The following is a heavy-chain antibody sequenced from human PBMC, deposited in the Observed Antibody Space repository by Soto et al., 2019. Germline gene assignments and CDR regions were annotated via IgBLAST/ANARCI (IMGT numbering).Heavy chain of an antibody. D-gene: IGHD4-17*01. CDR3: ARNVPVTTLGY. Sequence: EVKLVESGGGLVQPGGSLRLSCAASGVTVINNYMTWVRQAPGKGLELVSSIYSTGNTFYADSVKGRFTISRDNSKNTLYLQMNSLRVEDTAVYYCARNVPVTTLGYWGQGTLVTVSS. CDR1: GVTVINNY. V-gene: IGHV3-66*01. J-gene: IGHJ4*02. CDR2: IYSTGNT.